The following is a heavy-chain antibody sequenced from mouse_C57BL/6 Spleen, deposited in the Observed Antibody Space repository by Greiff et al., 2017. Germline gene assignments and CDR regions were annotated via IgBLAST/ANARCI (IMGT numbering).Heavy chain of an antibody. D-gene: IGHD2-3*01. V-gene: IGHV1-50*01. Sequence: QVQLQQPGAELVKPGASVKLSCKASGYTFTSYWMQWVKQRPGQGLEWIGEIDPSDSYTNYNQQFKGKATLPVDTSSSTTYMQLSSLTSEDSAVYYCARWLPSSWGQGNSLTASS. CDR2: IDPSDSYT. CDR1: GYTFTSYW. J-gene: IGHJ2*02. CDR3: ARWLPSS.